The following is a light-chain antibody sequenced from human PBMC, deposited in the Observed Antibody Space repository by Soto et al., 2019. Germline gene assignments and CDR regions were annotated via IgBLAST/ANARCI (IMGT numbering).Light chain of an antibody. Sequence: EIVLTQSPGTLSLSPGERATLSCRASQSVTSTYLAWYQQKPGQAPRLLIYGASNRATGIPARFSGSGSGRDFTLTISSLEPEDFSVYYCQQRYNWPITFGQGTRLEIK. CDR2: GAS. J-gene: IGKJ5*01. CDR3: QQRYNWPIT. CDR1: QSVTSTY. V-gene: IGKV3-11*02.